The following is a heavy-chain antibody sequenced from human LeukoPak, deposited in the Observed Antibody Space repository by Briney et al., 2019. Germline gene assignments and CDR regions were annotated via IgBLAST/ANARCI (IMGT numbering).Heavy chain of an antibody. CDR1: GYSISNDYY. CDR2: ISHSGST. V-gene: IGHV4-38-2*01. CDR3: ATEVGQWLVRT. J-gene: IGHJ5*02. D-gene: IGHD6-19*01. Sequence: SETLSLTCVVSGYSISNDYYWGWIRQPPGRGLEWIGGISHSGSTYYNPSLKSRVTISADTSKNQFSLKLSSVTAADTAVYYCATEVGQWLVRTWGQGTLVTVSS.